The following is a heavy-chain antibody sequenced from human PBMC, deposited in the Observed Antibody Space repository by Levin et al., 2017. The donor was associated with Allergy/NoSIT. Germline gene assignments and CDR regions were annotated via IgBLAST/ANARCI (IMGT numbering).Heavy chain of an antibody. J-gene: IGHJ6*02. CDR3: TRFPEIGYFDPQFYYGMDV. D-gene: IGHD3-9*01. Sequence: SETLSLTCTVSGDAVSGDSVTKSYWTWIRQPAGKGLEWIGRIFASGHVNYNPSLWSRITMSVDASKNQFSLRLRSVTAADSAVYFCTRFPEIGYFDPQFYYGMDVWGQGITVTVSS. V-gene: IGHV4-4*07. CDR1: GDSVTKSY. CDR2: IFASGHV.